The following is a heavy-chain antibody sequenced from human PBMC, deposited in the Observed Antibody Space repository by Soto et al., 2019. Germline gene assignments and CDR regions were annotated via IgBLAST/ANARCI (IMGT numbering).Heavy chain of an antibody. J-gene: IGHJ4*02. Sequence: ASVKVSCKPSGYTFSSYGITWVRQAPGQGLEYMGWVSPENRNAGYAPQFRGRVSMTADTSINTVYLELTTLTYEDTAVYYCEVTTGYWGQGTMVTVSS. D-gene: IGHD4-17*01. V-gene: IGHV1-8*01. CDR2: VSPENRNA. CDR3: EVTTGY. CDR1: GYTFSSYG.